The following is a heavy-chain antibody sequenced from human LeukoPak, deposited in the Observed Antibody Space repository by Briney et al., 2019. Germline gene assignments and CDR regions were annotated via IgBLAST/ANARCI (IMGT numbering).Heavy chain of an antibody. CDR1: GGSISSYY. CDR3: ARGAMEGPLNWFDP. V-gene: IGHV4-4*07. J-gene: IGHJ5*02. D-gene: IGHD3-3*01. Sequence: SETLSLTCTVSGGSISSYYWSWIRQPAGKGLEWIGRIYTSGSTNYNPSLKSRVTMSVDTSKNQFSLKLSSVTAADTAVYYCARGAMEGPLNWFDPWGQGTLVTVSS. CDR2: IYTSGST.